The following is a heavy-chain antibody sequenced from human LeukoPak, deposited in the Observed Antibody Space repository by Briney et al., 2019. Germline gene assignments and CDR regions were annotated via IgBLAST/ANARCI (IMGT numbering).Heavy chain of an antibody. CDR3: ARVKRYSSSWATYYFDY. CDR2: IIPIFGTA. V-gene: IGHV1-69*13. D-gene: IGHD6-13*01. J-gene: IGHJ4*02. Sequence: GASVKVSCKASGGTFSSYAISWVRQAPRQGLEWMGGIIPIFGTANYAQKFQGRVTITADESTSTAYMELSSLRSEDTAVYYCARVKRYSSSWATYYFDYWGQGTLVTVSS. CDR1: GGTFSSYA.